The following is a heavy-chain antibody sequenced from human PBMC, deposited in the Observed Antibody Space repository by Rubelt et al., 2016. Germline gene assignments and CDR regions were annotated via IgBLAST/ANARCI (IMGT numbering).Heavy chain of an antibody. CDR1: GFTFSSYA. D-gene: IGHD5-24*01. CDR3: ARVKEMATTWFFDY. CDR2: IYSGGST. V-gene: IGHV3-66*01. Sequence: VQLVESGGGVAQPGRSLRLSCAASGFTFSSYAMHWVRQAPGKGLEWVSVIYSGGSTYYADSVKGRFTISRDNSKNTLYLQMNSLRAEDTAVYYYARVKEMATTWFFDYWGQGTLVTVSS. J-gene: IGHJ4*02.